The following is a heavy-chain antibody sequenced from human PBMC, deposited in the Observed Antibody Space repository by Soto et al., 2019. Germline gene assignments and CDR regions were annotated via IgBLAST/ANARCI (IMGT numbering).Heavy chain of an antibody. J-gene: IGHJ6*02. D-gene: IGHD1-26*01. Sequence: SETLSLTCTVSGGSISSGDYYWSWIRQPPGKGLEWIGYIYYSGSTYYNPSLKSRVTISVDTSKNQLSLKLSSVTAADTAVYYCARDHLQWELTYYYYGMDVWGQGTTVTVSS. CDR1: GGSISSGDYY. CDR2: IYYSGST. V-gene: IGHV4-30-4*01. CDR3: ARDHLQWELTYYYYGMDV.